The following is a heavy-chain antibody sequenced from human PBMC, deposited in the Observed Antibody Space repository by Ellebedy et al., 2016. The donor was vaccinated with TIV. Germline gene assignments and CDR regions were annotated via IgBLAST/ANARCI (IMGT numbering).Heavy chain of an antibody. D-gene: IGHD6-19*01. Sequence: SETLSLXCSVSGASISSSNYYWGWIRQPPGKGPEWIGSIYYSGSTYYNPSLKSRVTIFADTSKNEFSLKLSSVTAADTAVYFCARHGSNGWYVFFDHWGRGTLVTVSS. J-gene: IGHJ4*02. CDR3: ARHGSNGWYVFFDH. CDR2: IYYSGST. CDR1: GASISSSNYY. V-gene: IGHV4-39*01.